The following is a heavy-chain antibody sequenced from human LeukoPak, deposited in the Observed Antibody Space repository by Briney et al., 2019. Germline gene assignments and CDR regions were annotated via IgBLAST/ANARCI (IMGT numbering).Heavy chain of an antibody. J-gene: IGHJ4*02. Sequence: GGSLRLSCAASGFTFSSYGMHWVRQAPGKGLEWVAVISSDGNNKFFADSVRGRFTISRDNSKNTLSLQMNSLRAEDTAVYYCTREEAVAGTWDFDCWGQGTLVTVSS. CDR1: GFTFSSYG. D-gene: IGHD6-19*01. V-gene: IGHV3-30*03. CDR3: TREEAVAGTWDFDC. CDR2: ISSDGNNK.